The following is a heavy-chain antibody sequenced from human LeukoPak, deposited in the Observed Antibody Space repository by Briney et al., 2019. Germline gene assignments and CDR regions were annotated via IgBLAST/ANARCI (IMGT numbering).Heavy chain of an antibody. CDR2: INHSGST. Sequence: SETLSLTCAVYGGSFGGYYWSWIRQPPGKGLEWIGEINHSGSTNYNPSLKSRVTISVDTSKNQFSLKLSSVTAADTAVYYCARASSIGYSYGKDFGYWGQGTLVTVSS. CDR1: GGSFGGYY. V-gene: IGHV4-34*01. CDR3: ARASSIGYSYGKDFGY. D-gene: IGHD5-18*01. J-gene: IGHJ4*02.